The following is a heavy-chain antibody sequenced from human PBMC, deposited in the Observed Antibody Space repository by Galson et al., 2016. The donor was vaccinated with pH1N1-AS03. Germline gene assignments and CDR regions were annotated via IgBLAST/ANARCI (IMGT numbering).Heavy chain of an antibody. CDR3: SREGAFGDTP. Sequence: SETLSLTCTVSGDSITHYYWAWIRQPPGKALEWIGNIHYNGDTDYNPSLKSRVTISVDSSKTQFSLKLTSVTAADTAIYYCSREGAFGDTPRGQGTLVIVSS. CDR1: GDSITHYY. V-gene: IGHV4-59*01. CDR2: IHYNGDT. J-gene: IGHJ5*02. D-gene: IGHD4-17*01.